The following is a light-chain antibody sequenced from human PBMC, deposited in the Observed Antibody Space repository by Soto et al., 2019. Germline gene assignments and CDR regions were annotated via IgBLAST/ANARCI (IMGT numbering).Light chain of an antibody. CDR1: QDIRSS. J-gene: IGKJ2*01. V-gene: IGKV1-9*01. CDR3: QQLNSYPRT. Sequence: DIQLTQSPSFLSASVGDRVTITCRASQDIRSSLAWYQQKPGKAPKLLIYVASTLQNGVPSRFGGSGSGTEFTLTISSLQPEDFANYYCQQLNSYPRTFGQGTKLEIK. CDR2: VAS.